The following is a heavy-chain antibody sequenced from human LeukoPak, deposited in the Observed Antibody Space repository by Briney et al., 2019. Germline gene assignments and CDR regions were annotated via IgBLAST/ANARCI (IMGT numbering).Heavy chain of an antibody. CDR3: AKDRGVWGSYRYFDY. V-gene: IGHV3-30*02. CDR1: GFTFSSYG. D-gene: IGHD3-16*02. J-gene: IGHJ4*02. Sequence: GGSLRLSCAASGFTFSSYGMHWVRQAPGKGLEGVAFIRYDGSNKYYADSVKGRFTISRDNSKNTLYLQMNSLRAEDTAVYYCAKDRGVWGSYRYFDYWGQGTLVTVSS. CDR2: IRYDGSNK.